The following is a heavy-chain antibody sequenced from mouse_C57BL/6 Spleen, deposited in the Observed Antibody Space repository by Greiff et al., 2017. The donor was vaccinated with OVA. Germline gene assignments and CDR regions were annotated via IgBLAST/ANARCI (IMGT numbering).Heavy chain of an antibody. J-gene: IGHJ1*03. Sequence: EVQRVESGPELVKPGDSVKISCKASGYSFTGYFMNWVMQSHGKSLEWIGRINPYNGDTFYNQKFKGKATLTVDKSSSTAHMELRSLTSEDSAVYYCAYYYGSSYEYFDVWGTGTTVTVSS. CDR1: GYSFTGYF. V-gene: IGHV1-20*01. D-gene: IGHD1-1*01. CDR3: AYYYGSSYEYFDV. CDR2: INPYNGDT.